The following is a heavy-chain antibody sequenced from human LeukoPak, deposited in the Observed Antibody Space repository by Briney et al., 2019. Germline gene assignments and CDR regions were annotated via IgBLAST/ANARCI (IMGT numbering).Heavy chain of an antibody. CDR1: GFSFRSYA. D-gene: IGHD2-2*01. CDR2: LCGSGGST. CDR3: AKDPVYCSSTSCYFGGLNYFDY. J-gene: IGHJ4*02. V-gene: IGHV3-23*01. Sequence: GGSLRLSCVASGFSFRSYAMSWVRQAPGKGWEWESALCGSGGSTYYADSVKGRFTISRDNSKNTLYLQMNSLRAEDTAAYYCAKDPVYCSSTSCYFGGLNYFDYWGQGTLVTVSS.